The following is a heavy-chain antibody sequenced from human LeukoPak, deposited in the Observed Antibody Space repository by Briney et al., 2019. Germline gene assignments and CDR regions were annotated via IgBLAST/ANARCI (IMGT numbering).Heavy chain of an antibody. Sequence: ASVKVSCKASGYTFTGYYMHWVRQAPGQGLEWMGRINPNSGGTNYAQKFQGRVTMTRDTSISTAYMELNRLRSDDTAVYYCARGGGYDILTGYSPDAFDIWGQGTMVTVSS. CDR2: INPNSGGT. J-gene: IGHJ3*02. V-gene: IGHV1-2*06. D-gene: IGHD3-9*01. CDR3: ARGGGYDILTGYSPDAFDI. CDR1: GYTFTGYY.